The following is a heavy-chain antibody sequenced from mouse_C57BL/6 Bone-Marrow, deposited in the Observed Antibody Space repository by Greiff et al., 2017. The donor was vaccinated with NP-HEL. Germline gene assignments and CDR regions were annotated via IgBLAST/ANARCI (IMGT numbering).Heavy chain of an antibody. J-gene: IGHJ4*01. V-gene: IGHV5-6*01. Sequence: EVKLMESGGDLVKPGGSLKLSCAASGFTFSSYGMSWVRQTPDKRLEWVATISSGGSYTYYLDSVKGRFTISRDNAKNTLYLQMSSLKSEDTAMYYCARVLFTTVVDYYAMDYWGQGTSVTVSS. CDR1: GFTFSSYG. CDR2: ISSGGSYT. D-gene: IGHD1-1*01. CDR3: ARVLFTTVVDYYAMDY.